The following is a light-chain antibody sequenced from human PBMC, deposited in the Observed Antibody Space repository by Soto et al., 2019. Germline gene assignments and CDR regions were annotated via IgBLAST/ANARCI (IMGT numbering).Light chain of an antibody. CDR2: YDS. J-gene: IGLJ7*01. V-gene: IGLV3-21*04. CDR1: NIGRKS. CDR3: QVWDSSSDHAV. Sequence: SYELTQPPSVSVATGKTARITCGGNNIGRKSVHWYQQKPGQAPVLVIYYDSDRPSGIPERFSGSNSGNTATLTISRVEAGDEADYYCQVWDSSSDHAVFGGGTQLTV.